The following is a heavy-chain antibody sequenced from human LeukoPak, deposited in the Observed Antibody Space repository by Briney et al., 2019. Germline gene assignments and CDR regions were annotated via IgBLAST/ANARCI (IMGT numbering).Heavy chain of an antibody. D-gene: IGHD1-26*01. CDR2: ISGSGGST. CDR1: GFTLSRYA. Sequence: GGCLRLSCAASGFTLSRYAMSGVREAPGKGRECVSAISGSGGSTYYADSVKGRFTISRDNSKNTLYLQMNSLRAEDTAVYYCAKEAGSPYSWFDPWGQGTLVTVSS. J-gene: IGHJ5*02. CDR3: AKEAGSPYSWFDP. V-gene: IGHV3-23*01.